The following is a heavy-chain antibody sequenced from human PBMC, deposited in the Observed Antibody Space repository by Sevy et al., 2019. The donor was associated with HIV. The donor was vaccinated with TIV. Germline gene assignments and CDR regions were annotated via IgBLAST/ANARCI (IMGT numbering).Heavy chain of an antibody. V-gene: IGHV3-15*01. CDR1: GFSFKNVW. J-gene: IGHJ3*02. Sequence: GGSLRLSCAGSGFSFKNVWMTWVRQTPGKGLEWVGHAKRKSDGGSIDYGSPVNGRFTISRDDSTDMWYLQMGSLKTEDTGVYYCATVLGAGAAGAFEIWGQGTMVTVSS. CDR3: ATVLGAGAAGAFEI. CDR2: AKRKSDGGSI. D-gene: IGHD1-26*01.